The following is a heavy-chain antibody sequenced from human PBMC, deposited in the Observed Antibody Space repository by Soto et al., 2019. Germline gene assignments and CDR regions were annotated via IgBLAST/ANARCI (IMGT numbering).Heavy chain of an antibody. CDR1: GFTFSSYA. J-gene: IGHJ5*02. V-gene: IGHV3-23*01. D-gene: IGHD3-10*01. CDR3: AKPTVITMVRGVIMLRWFDP. Sequence: GGSLRLSCAASGFTFSSYAMSWVRQAPGKGLEWVSAISGSGGSTYYADSVKGRFTISRDNSKNTLYLQMNSLRAEDTAVYYFAKPTVITMVRGVIMLRWFDPWAQGSLVTVSS. CDR2: ISGSGGST.